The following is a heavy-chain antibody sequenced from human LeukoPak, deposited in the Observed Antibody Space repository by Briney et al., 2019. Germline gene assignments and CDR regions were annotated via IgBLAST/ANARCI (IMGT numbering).Heavy chain of an antibody. CDR3: ARGAQLVGMDV. D-gene: IGHD6-13*01. Sequence: SETLSLTCAVYGGSFSGYYWSWIRQPPGKGLEWIGEINHSGSTNYNPFLKSRVTISVDTSKNQFSLKLCSVTAADTAVYYCARGAQLVGMDVWGKGTTVTVSS. CDR1: GGSFSGYY. V-gene: IGHV4-34*01. J-gene: IGHJ6*04. CDR2: INHSGST.